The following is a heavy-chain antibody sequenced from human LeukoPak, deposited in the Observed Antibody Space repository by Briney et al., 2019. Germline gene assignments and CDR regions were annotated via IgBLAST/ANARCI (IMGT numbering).Heavy chain of an antibody. CDR1: GFTVSSNY. D-gene: IGHD3-10*01. CDR2: IYSGGST. V-gene: IGHV3-53*01. J-gene: IGHJ4*02. Sequence: PGGSLRLSCAASGFTVSSNYMTWVRQAPGKGLEWVSVIYSGGSTYYADSVKGRFTISRDNSKNTLYLQMNSLRAEDTAVYYCASGLSYRYGSGLGDYWGQGTLVTVSS. CDR3: ASGLSYRYGSGLGDY.